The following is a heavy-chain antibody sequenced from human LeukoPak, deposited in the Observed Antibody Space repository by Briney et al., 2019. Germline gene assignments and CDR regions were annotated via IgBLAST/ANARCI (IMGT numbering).Heavy chain of an antibody. CDR2: IFYSGST. J-gene: IGHJ3*02. CDR3: ARYRAFDI. CDR1: GGSISTSNYY. V-gene: IGHV4-39*07. Sequence: PSETLSLTCTVSGGSISTSNYYWGWIRQPPGKGLEWIGNIFYSGSTYYSPSLKSRVTISLDTSRNQFSLRLSSVTAADTAVYYCARYRAFDIWGQGTMVTVSS.